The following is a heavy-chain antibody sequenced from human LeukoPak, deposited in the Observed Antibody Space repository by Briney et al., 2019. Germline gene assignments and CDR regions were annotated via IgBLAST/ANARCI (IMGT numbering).Heavy chain of an antibody. J-gene: IGHJ2*01. D-gene: IGHD2-15*01. V-gene: IGHV4-34*01. Sequence: SETLSLTCAVYGGSFSGHYWSWIRQPPGKGLEWIGEINHSGSTNYNPSLKSRVTISVDTSKNQFSLKLSSVTAADTAVYYCARGFGGRRDTKSWYFDLWGRGTLVTVSS. CDR1: GGSFSGHY. CDR2: INHSGST. CDR3: ARGFGGRRDTKSWYFDL.